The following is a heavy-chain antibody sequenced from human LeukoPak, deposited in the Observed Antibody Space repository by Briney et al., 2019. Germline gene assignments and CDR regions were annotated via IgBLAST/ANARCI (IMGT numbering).Heavy chain of an antibody. V-gene: IGHV4-34*01. CDR1: DGSISGYY. CDR2: INHSGST. D-gene: IGHD4-17*01. CDR3: ARGFRIFGRVYGDKKFDY. J-gene: IGHJ4*02. Sequence: SETLSPTCTVSDGSISGYYWSWIRQPPGKGLEWIGEINHSGSTNYNPSLKSRVTISVDTSKNQFSLKLSSVTAADTAVYYCARGFRIFGRVYGDKKFDYWGQGTLVTVSS.